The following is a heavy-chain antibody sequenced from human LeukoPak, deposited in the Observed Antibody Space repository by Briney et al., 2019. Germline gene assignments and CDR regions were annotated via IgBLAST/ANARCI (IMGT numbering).Heavy chain of an antibody. CDR2: ISWNTISI. J-gene: IGHJ4*02. V-gene: IGHV3-9*01. CDR1: GFAFDDYA. Sequence: GGSLRLSCAASGFAFDDYAMHWVRQAPGKGLEWVSGISWNTISIGYADSVKGRFTISRDNAKNSLYLQMNSLRAEDTALYYCAKDIGANYYYFDYWGQGTLVTVSS. D-gene: IGHD1-7*01. CDR3: AKDIGANYYYFDY.